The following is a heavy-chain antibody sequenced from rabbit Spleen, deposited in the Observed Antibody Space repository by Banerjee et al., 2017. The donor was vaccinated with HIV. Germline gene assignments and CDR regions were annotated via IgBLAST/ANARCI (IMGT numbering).Heavy chain of an antibody. Sequence: QSLEESGGDLVKPGASLTLTCTASGFSFSSRYYMCWVRQAPGKGLEWISCIAAGSSGFTYSATWAKGRFTCSKTSSTTVTLQMTSLTVADTATYFCARDTGSSFSSYGMDLWGQGTLVTVS. D-gene: IGHD8-1*01. CDR3: ARDTGSSFSSYGMDL. CDR2: IAAGSSGFT. CDR1: GFSFSSRYY. J-gene: IGHJ6*01. V-gene: IGHV1S40*01.